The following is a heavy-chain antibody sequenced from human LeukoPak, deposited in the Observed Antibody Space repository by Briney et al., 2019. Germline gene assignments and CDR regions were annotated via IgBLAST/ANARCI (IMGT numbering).Heavy chain of an antibody. CDR2: INHSGST. CDR3: ASRRTVRRRIEY. D-gene: IGHD1-1*01. J-gene: IGHJ4*02. CDR1: GGSFSGYY. Sequence: SETLSLACAVYGGSFSGYYWSWIRQPPGKGLEWIGEINHSGSTNYNLSLKSRVTISVDTSKNQFSLKLSSVTAADTAVYYCASRRTVRRRIEYWGQGNLVTVSS. V-gene: IGHV4-34*01.